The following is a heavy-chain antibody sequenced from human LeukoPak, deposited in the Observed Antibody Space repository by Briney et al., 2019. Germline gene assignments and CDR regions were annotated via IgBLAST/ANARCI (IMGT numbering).Heavy chain of an antibody. J-gene: IGHJ4*02. CDR1: GFTFSDYY. CDR3: AKASNPRSSWPLR. Sequence: KPGGSLRLSCAASGFTFSDYYMSWIRQAPGKGLEWVSYISSSSSYTNYADSVKGRFTISRDNAKNSLYLQMNSLRADDTAVYYCAKASNPRSSWPLRWGQGTLVTVSS. V-gene: IGHV3-11*05. CDR2: ISSSSSYT. D-gene: IGHD3-10*01.